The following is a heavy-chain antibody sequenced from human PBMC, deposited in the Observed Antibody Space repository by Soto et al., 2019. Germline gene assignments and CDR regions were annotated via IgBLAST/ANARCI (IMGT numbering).Heavy chain of an antibody. D-gene: IGHD3-22*01. J-gene: IGHJ4*02. Sequence: GGSLRLSCAASGFTFSSYGMHWVRQAPGKGLEWVAVISYDGSNKYYADSVKGRFTISRDNSKNTLYLQVNSLRAEDTAVYYCAKGPTYYYDSSGYYYDYWGQGTLVTVSS. CDR3: AKGPTYYYDSSGYYYDY. CDR2: ISYDGSNK. V-gene: IGHV3-30*18. CDR1: GFTFSSYG.